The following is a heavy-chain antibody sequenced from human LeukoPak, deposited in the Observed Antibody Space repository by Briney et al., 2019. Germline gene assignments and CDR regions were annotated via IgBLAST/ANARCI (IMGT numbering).Heavy chain of an antibody. CDR1: GYTFTSYD. Sequence: ASVKVSCKASGYTFTSYDINWVRQATGQGLEWMGWMNPNSGNTGYAQKFQGRVTITRNTSISTAYMELSSLRSEDTAVYYCARVQLSYSNPGHYYMDVWGKGTTVTVSS. J-gene: IGHJ6*03. CDR3: ARVQLSYSNPGHYYMDV. D-gene: IGHD4-11*01. CDR2: MNPNSGNT. V-gene: IGHV1-8*03.